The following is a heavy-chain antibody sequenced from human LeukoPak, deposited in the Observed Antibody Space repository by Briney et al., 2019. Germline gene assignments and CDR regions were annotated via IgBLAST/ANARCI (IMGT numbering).Heavy chain of an antibody. J-gene: IGHJ3*02. CDR3: ARGRKSGGALDI. D-gene: IGHD1-14*01. CDR2: INSDGNNT. V-gene: IGHV3-74*01. CDR1: GFTFSNYW. Sequence: PGGSLRLSCAASGFTFSNYWMHWVRQAPGKGLVWVSRINSDGNNTSYADSVKGRFTISRDNAKNSLYLQMNSLRAEDTAVYYCARGRKSGGALDIWGQGTMVTVSS.